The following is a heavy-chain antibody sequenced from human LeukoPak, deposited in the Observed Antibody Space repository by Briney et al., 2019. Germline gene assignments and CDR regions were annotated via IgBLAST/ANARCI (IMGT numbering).Heavy chain of an antibody. J-gene: IGHJ4*02. V-gene: IGHV1-2*02. CDR3: ARGSVTGGWYLNLGY. CDR2: IYPNSGDT. D-gene: IGHD6-19*01. Sequence: GASVKVSCKASGYTFSGYYMHWVRQAPGQGLEWMGWIYPNSGDTNYAQNFQGRVTMTRDTSISTVYMELTRLTSEDTAVYYCARGSVTGGWYLNLGYWGQGTLVTVSS. CDR1: GYTFSGYY.